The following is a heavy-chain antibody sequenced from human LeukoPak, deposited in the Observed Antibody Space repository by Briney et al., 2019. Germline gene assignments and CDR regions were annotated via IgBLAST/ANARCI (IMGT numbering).Heavy chain of an antibody. V-gene: IGHV3-7*01. D-gene: IGHD3-3*01. J-gene: IGHJ6*03. CDR2: IKQDGRAK. CDR1: GFTFGETW. Sequence: GGSLRLSCVGSGFTFGETWMSWVRQAPGKGLEWVANIKQDGRAKHYVDSVKGRFTISRDNGKNSVFLEMNSLRAEDTAVYYCARSDGDYYYYYMDVWGKGTTVTVSS. CDR3: ARSDGDYYYYYMDV.